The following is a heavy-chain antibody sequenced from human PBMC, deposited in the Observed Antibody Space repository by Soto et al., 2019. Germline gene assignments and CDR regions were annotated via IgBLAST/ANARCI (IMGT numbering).Heavy chain of an antibody. CDR3: ARGGISSSEGLDY. D-gene: IGHD6-13*01. Sequence: PSVKVSCKSSGYTFTNHGISWVRQAPGEGLEWMGWISPYNGDTNNAQKFQGRVTMTTDTPTNTGFMELTRLTSDDTAVYYCARGGISSSEGLDYWGQGTLVTVSS. CDR2: ISPYNGDT. CDR1: GYTFTNHG. V-gene: IGHV1-18*01. J-gene: IGHJ4*02.